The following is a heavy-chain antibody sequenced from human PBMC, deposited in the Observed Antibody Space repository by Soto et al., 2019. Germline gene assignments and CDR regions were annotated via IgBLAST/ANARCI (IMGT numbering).Heavy chain of an antibody. V-gene: IGHV3-30*18. J-gene: IGHJ6*02. D-gene: IGHD6-13*01. CDR1: GFTFSSYG. CDR3: AKPQSRSGYFLGYYYYGRDV. CDR2: ISYDGSNK. Sequence: GGSLRLSCAASGFTFSSYGMHWVRQAPGKGLEWVAVISYDGSNKYYADSVKGRFTISRDNSKNTLYLQMNSLRAEDTAVYYCAKPQSRSGYFLGYYYYGRDVGGQGTRVTFSS.